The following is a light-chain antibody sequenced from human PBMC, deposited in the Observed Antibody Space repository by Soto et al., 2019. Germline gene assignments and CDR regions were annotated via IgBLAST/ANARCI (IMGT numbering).Light chain of an antibody. CDR1: TGTVTSRSF. CDR3: LLYPGRAHV. V-gene: IGLV7-43*01. Sequence: QTVVTQEPSLTVSPGGTVTLTCASSTGTVTSRSFPGWFQQKPGQAPRALLYNLNNKHSWTPARFSGSLLGGKAALTVSGVQPRGEADYFFLLYPGRAHVFGGGTKLTIL. J-gene: IGLJ2*01. CDR2: NLN.